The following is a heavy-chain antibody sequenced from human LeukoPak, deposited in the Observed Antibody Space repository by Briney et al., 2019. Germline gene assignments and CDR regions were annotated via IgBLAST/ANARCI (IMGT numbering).Heavy chain of an antibody. J-gene: IGHJ3*02. CDR3: ARDQNGYYARRAFDI. CDR2: IYHSGST. CDR1: GGSISSSNW. D-gene: IGHD1-26*01. Sequence: PSGTLSLTCAVSGGSISSSNWWSWVRQPPGKGLEWIGEIYHSGSTNYNPSLKGRVTISVDKSKNQFSLKLSSVTAADTAVYYCARDQNGYYARRAFDIWGQGTMVTVSS. V-gene: IGHV4-4*02.